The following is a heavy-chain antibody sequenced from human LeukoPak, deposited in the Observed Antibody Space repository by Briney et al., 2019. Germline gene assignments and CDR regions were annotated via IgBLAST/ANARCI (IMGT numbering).Heavy chain of an antibody. CDR1: GFTFSTYA. CDR2: ISGSGIDT. V-gene: IGHV3-23*01. CDR3: AKDGDYGGSLDY. D-gene: IGHD4-23*01. Sequence: PGGSLRLSCAASGFTFSTYAMSWVRQGPGKGLGWVSTISGSGIDTFYADSVKGRFTIFRDNSKNTLYLQMNSLRAEDTAVYYCAKDGDYGGSLDYWGQGTLVTVSS. J-gene: IGHJ4*02.